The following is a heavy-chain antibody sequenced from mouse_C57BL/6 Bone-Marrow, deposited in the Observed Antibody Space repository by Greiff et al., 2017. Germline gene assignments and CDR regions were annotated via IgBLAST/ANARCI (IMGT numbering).Heavy chain of an antibody. CDR2: INYDGSST. CDR3: ASLEGDYYAMDY. D-gene: IGHD2-10*02. Sequence: EVKVVESEGGLVQPGSSMKLSCTASGFTFSDYYMAWVRQVPEKGLEWVANINYDGSSTYYLDSLKSRFIISRDNAKNILYLQMSSLKSEDTATDYCASLEGDYYAMDYWGQGTSVTVSS. V-gene: IGHV5-16*01. J-gene: IGHJ4*01. CDR1: GFTFSDYY.